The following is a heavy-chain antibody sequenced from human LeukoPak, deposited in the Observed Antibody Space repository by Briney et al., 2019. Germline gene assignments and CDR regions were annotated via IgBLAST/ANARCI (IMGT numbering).Heavy chain of an antibody. CDR3: ARDAGNSGYGCDL. V-gene: IGHV3-23*01. J-gene: IGHJ5*02. Sequence: GGSLRLSCAASGFTFSSYVMSWVRQAPGKGLEWVSSISNSGGSTYYADSVKGRFTISRDNSKNTLYLQMNSLRAEDTAVYYCARDAGNSGYGCDLWGQGTLVTVSS. D-gene: IGHD5-12*01. CDR1: GFTFSSYV. CDR2: ISNSGGST.